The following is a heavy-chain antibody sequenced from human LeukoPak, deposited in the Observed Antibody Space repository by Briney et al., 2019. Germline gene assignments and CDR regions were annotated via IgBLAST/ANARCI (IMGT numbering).Heavy chain of an antibody. J-gene: IGHJ4*02. D-gene: IGHD6-19*01. CDR1: GGSISTYY. V-gene: IGHV4-59*01. Sequence: SETLSLTCTVSGGSISTYYWSWNRQPPGKGLEWIGYVYYSGGTNYNPSLKSRVTISVDTSKNQFSLKLSSVTAADTAVYYCARGGSGWYQYFDYWGQGTLVTVSS. CDR2: VYYSGGT. CDR3: ARGGSGWYQYFDY.